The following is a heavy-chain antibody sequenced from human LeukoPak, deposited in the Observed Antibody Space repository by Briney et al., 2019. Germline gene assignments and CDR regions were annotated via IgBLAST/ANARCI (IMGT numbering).Heavy chain of an antibody. Sequence: PGGSLRLSCAASGFTFSSYAMSWVRQAPGKGLEWVSAISGSGGSTYYADSVKGRFTISRDNSKNTLYLQMNSLRAEDTAVYYCAKDRGGSGWSLFYFDYWGQGTLVTVSS. V-gene: IGHV3-23*01. CDR2: ISGSGGST. CDR1: GFTFSSYA. CDR3: AKDRGGSGWSLFYFDY. D-gene: IGHD6-19*01. J-gene: IGHJ4*02.